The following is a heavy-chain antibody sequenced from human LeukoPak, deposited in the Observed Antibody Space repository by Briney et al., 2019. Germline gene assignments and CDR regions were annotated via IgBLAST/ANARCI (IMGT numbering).Heavy chain of an antibody. J-gene: IGHJ4*02. CDR3: ARRGGGNTGGFYFDY. D-gene: IGHD5-18*01. CDR2: IYLGDSDT. Sequence: GESLKISCKASVFSFSNYWIAWVRQKPGEGLEWMGNIYLGDSDTRYNPSFQGQVTISADKSIKTAYLQWSSLKASDTAIYYCARRGGGNTGGFYFDYWGQGSLVTVSS. V-gene: IGHV5-51*01. CDR1: VFSFSNYW.